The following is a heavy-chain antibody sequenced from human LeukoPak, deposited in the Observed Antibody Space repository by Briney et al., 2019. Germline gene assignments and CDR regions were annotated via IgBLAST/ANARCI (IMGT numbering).Heavy chain of an antibody. D-gene: IGHD6-13*01. CDR2: VYYGGST. CDR3: ARDSGYSSSWIPDAFDI. Sequence: SETLSLTCAVSGASINDFYWTWIRQPPGKGLEWIGYVYYGGSTNYNPSLKSRVTISVDTPKNQFSLKLSSVTAADTAVYYCARDSGYSSSWIPDAFDIWGQGTMVTVSS. CDR1: GASINDFY. V-gene: IGHV4-59*01. J-gene: IGHJ3*02.